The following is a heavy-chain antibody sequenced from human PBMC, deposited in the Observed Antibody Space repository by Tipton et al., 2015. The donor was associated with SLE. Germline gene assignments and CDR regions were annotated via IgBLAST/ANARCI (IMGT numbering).Heavy chain of an antibody. CDR3: ARGRSIAARRGFDY. D-gene: IGHD6-6*01. Sequence: TLSLTCTVSGGSITSHYWTWIRQPPGKGLEWIGEINHSGSTNYNPSLKSRVTISVDTSKNQFSLKLSSVTAADTAVYYCARGRSIAARRGFDYWGQGTLVTVSS. CDR1: GGSITSHY. CDR2: INHSGST. J-gene: IGHJ4*02. V-gene: IGHV4-34*01.